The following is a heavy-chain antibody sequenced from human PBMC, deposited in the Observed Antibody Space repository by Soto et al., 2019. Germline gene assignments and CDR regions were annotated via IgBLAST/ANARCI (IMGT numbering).Heavy chain of an antibody. CDR1: GFTFSNYG. Sequence: EEQVLESGGDLVQPGGSLSLSCTTSGFTFSNYGMSWVRQAPGKGLEWVSGVSASGGRTYYRDSVKGRFTISRDNSRKILYLQMNGLRAEDTALYYCGKDPNGDYVGGFDFWGPGTMVTVSS. CDR3: GKDPNGDYVGGFDF. J-gene: IGHJ3*01. V-gene: IGHV3-23*01. CDR2: VSASGGRT. D-gene: IGHD4-17*01.